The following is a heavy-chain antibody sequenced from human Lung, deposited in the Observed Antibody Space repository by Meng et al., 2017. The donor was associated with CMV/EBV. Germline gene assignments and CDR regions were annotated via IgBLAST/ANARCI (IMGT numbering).Heavy chain of an antibody. CDR3: ARIDYYDSSGYPMTYNWFDP. CDR2: MNPNRGNT. D-gene: IGHD3-22*01. CDR1: GYTFSSYD. Sequence: ASVKVSXMASGYTFSSYDINWVRQATGQGLEWMGWMNPNRGNTGYAQKFQGRVTMTRNTSISTAYMELSSLRSEDTAVYYCARIDYYDSSGYPMTYNWFDPWGQGTLVTVSS. V-gene: IGHV1-8*01. J-gene: IGHJ5*01.